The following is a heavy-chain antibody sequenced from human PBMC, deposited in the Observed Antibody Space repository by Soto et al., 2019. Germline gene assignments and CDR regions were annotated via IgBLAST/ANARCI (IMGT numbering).Heavy chain of an antibody. CDR1: GFTFSSYG. V-gene: IGHV3-33*01. J-gene: IGHJ6*02. Sequence: GGSLILSCAASGFTFSSYGMHWVRQAPGKGLEWVAVIWYDGSNKYYADSVKGRFTISRDNSKNTLYLQMNSLRAEDTAVYYCARGLRDDYVWGSYRYRADYYYYGMDVWGQGTTVTVSS. CDR2: IWYDGSNK. D-gene: IGHD3-16*02. CDR3: ARGLRDDYVWGSYRYRADYYYYGMDV.